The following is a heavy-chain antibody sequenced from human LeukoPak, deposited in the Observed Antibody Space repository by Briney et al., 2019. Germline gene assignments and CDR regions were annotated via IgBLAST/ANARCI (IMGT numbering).Heavy chain of an antibody. J-gene: IGHJ4*02. V-gene: IGHV4-34*01. CDR3: ARVELGYSYSYYFDY. D-gene: IGHD5-18*01. CDR2: INHSGST. CDR1: GGSFSGYY. Sequence: SETLSLTCAVYGGSFSGYYWSWIRQPPGKGLEWIGEINHSGSTNYNPSLKSRVTISVDTSKNQFSLKLSSVTAADTAVYYCARVELGYSYSYYFDYWGQGTLDTVSS.